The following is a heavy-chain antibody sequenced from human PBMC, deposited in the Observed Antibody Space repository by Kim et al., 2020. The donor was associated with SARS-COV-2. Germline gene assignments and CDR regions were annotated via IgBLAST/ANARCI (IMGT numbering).Heavy chain of an antibody. CDR2: IISSRSYI. Sequence: GSLRLSCAASGFTFSSYSMNWVRQAPGKGLEWVSPIISSRSYIYYADSVKGRFTISRDNAKNSLYLQMNSRRAEDTAVYYCARETIQLCTRTTDYWGQGTLVTVSS. D-gene: IGHD5-18*01. CDR1: GFTFSSYS. CDR3: ARETIQLCTRTTDY. J-gene: IGHJ4*02. V-gene: IGHV3-21*01.